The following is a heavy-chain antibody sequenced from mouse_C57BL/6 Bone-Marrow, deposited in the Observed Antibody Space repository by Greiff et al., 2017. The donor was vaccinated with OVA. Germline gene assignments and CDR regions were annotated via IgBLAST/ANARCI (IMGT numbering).Heavy chain of an antibody. Sequence: DVMLVDSGGGLVQSGRSLRLSCAPSGFTFSDFYMEWVRQAPGKGLEWIAASRNKANDYTTEYSASVKGRFIVSRDTSQSILYLQMNALRAEVTAIYYWARDASSYYYGSSHRYFDVWGTGTTVTVSS. CDR1: GFTFSDFY. CDR2: SRNKANDYTT. V-gene: IGHV7-1*01. CDR3: ARDASSYYYGSSHRYFDV. J-gene: IGHJ1*03. D-gene: IGHD1-1*01.